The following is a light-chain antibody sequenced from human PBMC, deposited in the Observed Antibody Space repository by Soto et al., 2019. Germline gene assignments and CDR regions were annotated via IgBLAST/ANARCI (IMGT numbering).Light chain of an antibody. Sequence: IVMTQSAATLSVSTGARVTLSCRASQSVSSNLAWYQQKPGQAPRLLIYGASTRATGIPARFSGSGSGTEFTLTISSLQSEDFAVYYCQQYNDWPLSFGGGTKWIS. CDR3: QQYNDWPLS. J-gene: IGKJ4*01. CDR2: GAS. CDR1: QSVSSN. V-gene: IGKV3-15*01.